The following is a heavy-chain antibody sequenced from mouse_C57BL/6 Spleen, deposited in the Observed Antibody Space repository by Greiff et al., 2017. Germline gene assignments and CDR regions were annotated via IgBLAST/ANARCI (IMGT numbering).Heavy chain of an antibody. CDR3: ARKEAYYSNYDWYFDV. J-gene: IGHJ1*03. CDR2: ISSGSSTI. V-gene: IGHV5-17*01. Sequence: EVQGVESGGGLVKPGGSLKLSCAASGFTFSDYGMHWVRQAPEKGLEWVAYISSGSSTIYYADTVKGRFTISRDNAKNTLFLQMTSLRSEDTAMYYCARKEAYYSNYDWYFDVWGTGTTVTVSS. CDR1: GFTFSDYG. D-gene: IGHD2-5*01.